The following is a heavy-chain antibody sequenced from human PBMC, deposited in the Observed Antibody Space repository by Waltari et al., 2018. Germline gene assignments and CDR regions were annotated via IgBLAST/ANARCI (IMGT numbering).Heavy chain of an antibody. CDR2: IYYSGST. Sequence: QVQLQESGPGLVKPSETLSLTCTVSGGSISSYYWRWFRPPPGKGLEWIGYIYYSGSTNYNPSLKSRVTISVDTSKNQFSLKLSSVTAADTAVYYCARLGSYLGRDYYYGMDVWGQGTTVTVSS. D-gene: IGHD3-10*01. J-gene: IGHJ6*02. CDR3: ARLGSYLGRDYYYGMDV. V-gene: IGHV4-59*01. CDR1: GGSISSYY.